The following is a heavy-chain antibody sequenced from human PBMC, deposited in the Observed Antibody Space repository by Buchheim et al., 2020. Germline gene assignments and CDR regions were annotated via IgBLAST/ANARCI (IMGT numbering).Heavy chain of an antibody. CDR3: AAEWELLN. CDR2: IKEDGSEK. D-gene: IGHD1-26*01. CDR1: GFIFSSCW. J-gene: IGHJ4*02. V-gene: IGHV3-7*02. Sequence: EVQLVESGGGLVQPGGSLRLSCAASGFIFSSCWMSWVRQAPGKGLEWVAIIKEDGSEKYYVDSVRGRFTISRDNAKNSLYLQMNSLGAEDTAVYYCAAEWELLNWGQGAL.